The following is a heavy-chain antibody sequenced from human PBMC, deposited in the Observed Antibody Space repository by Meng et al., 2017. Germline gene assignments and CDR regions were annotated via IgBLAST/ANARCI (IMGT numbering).Heavy chain of an antibody. CDR3: AKDVDYGDYGDYGMDV. Sequence: GESMKISCAASGFTFDDYGMSWVRQAPGKGLEWVSGINWNGGSTGYADSVKGRFTISRDNAKNSLYLQMNSLRAEDTALYYCAKDVDYGDYGDYGMDVWGQGTTVTVSS. D-gene: IGHD4-17*01. CDR1: GFTFDDYG. V-gene: IGHV3-20*04. CDR2: INWNGGST. J-gene: IGHJ6*02.